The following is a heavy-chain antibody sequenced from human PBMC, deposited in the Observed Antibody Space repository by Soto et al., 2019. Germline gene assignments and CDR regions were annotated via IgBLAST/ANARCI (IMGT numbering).Heavy chain of an antibody. Sequence: GASVKVSCKASGYTFTSYGISWVRQAPGQGLEWMGWISAYNGNTNYAQKLQGRVTMTTDTSTSTAYMELRSLRSDDTAVYYCARARSSGHKMYYYYYMDVWGKGTTVTVSS. D-gene: IGHD6-6*01. CDR2: ISAYNGNT. CDR1: GYTFTSYG. J-gene: IGHJ6*03. V-gene: IGHV1-18*01. CDR3: ARARSSGHKMYYYYYMDV.